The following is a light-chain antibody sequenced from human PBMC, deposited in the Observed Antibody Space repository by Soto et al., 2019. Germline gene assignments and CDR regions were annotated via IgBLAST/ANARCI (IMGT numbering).Light chain of an antibody. CDR1: RSVSSN. J-gene: IGKJ5*01. V-gene: IGKV3-15*01. CDR3: QQYNNGPPIT. CDR2: GAS. Sequence: EILMTQYPAPLSVSPGERATLSCRASRSVSSNLAWYQQKPGQAPRLLIYGASTRATGIPARFSGSGSGTEFTLTISSLQSEDFAVYYCQQYNNGPPITFGQGTRLEIK.